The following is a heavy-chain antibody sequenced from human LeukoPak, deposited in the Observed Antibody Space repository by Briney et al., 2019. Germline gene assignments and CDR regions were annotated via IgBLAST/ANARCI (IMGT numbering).Heavy chain of an antibody. D-gene: IGHD5/OR15-5a*01. CDR2: INHSGST. Sequence: SETLSLTCAVYGGSFSGYYWSWIRQPPGKGLEWIGEINHSGSTNYNPSLKSRVTISVDTSKNQFSLKLSSVAAADTAVYYCARLSTSGLLDYWGQGTLVTVSS. CDR1: GGSFSGYY. V-gene: IGHV4-34*01. J-gene: IGHJ4*02. CDR3: ARLSTSGLLDY.